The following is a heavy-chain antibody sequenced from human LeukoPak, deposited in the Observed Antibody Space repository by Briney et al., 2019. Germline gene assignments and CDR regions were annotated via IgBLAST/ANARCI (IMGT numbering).Heavy chain of an antibody. D-gene: IGHD2-2*03. J-gene: IGHJ4*02. CDR3: AKDGYVSWAYQLSHFDY. CDR1: AFTFSSYT. CDR2: ISNSGGST. V-gene: IGHV3-23*01. Sequence: GGSLRLSCAASAFTFSSYTMSWVRQAPGKGLEWVSAISNSGGSTHYADSVKGRFTISRDNSKNTVYLQMNSLRAEDTAVYYCAKDGYVSWAYQLSHFDYWGQGTLVTVSS.